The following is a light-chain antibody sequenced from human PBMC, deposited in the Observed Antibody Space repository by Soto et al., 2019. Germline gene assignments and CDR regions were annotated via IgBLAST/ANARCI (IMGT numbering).Light chain of an antibody. V-gene: IGKV1-39*01. CDR2: AAS. Sequence: DIQMTQSPSSLSASVGDRVTITCRASQSISTYLNWYQQKPGKAPKLLIYAASSLQSGVPSRFSGSGSGTDFTLTISSLQPEDFATYYCQQSYWTPITFGHGTRLEIK. CDR3: QQSYWTPIT. J-gene: IGKJ5*01. CDR1: QSISTY.